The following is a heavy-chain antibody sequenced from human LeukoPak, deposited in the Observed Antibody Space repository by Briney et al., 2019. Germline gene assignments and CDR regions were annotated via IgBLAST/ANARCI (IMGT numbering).Heavy chain of an antibody. D-gene: IGHD2-2*01. CDR1: GGSISSSNW. Sequence: SETLSLTCAVSGGSISSSNWWSWVRQPPGKGLEWIGEIYHSGSTNYNPSLKSRVTISVDKSKNQFSLKLSSVTAADTAVYYCARGYCSSTSCPGPVFDYWGQGTLVTVSS. CDR2: IYHSGST. CDR3: ARGYCSSTSCPGPVFDY. V-gene: IGHV4-4*02. J-gene: IGHJ4*02.